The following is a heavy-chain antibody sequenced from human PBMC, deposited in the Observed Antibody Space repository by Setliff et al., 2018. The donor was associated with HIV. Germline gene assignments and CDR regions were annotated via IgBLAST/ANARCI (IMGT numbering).Heavy chain of an antibody. V-gene: IGHV4-38-2*02. J-gene: IGHJ6*03. Sequence: SETLSLTCTLSGDSVTTPYYWGWVRQPPGKGLEWVGSIYHSGATYFTPSLKSRVTLSVDTSKNQFFLRLTSVSAADTGLYFCARHSPVTTEDYMDVWGKGTTGTVSS. CDR3: ARHSPVTTEDYMDV. CDR2: IYHSGAT. CDR1: GDSVTTPYY. D-gene: IGHD4-17*01.